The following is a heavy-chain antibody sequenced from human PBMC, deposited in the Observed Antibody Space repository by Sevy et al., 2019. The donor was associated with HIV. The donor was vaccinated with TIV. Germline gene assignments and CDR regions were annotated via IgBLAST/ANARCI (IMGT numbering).Heavy chain of an antibody. CDR1: GFTFSDYY. CDR3: ARPRGRAGITGTTGLDY. Sequence: GGFLRLSCAASGFTFSDYYMSWIRQAPGKGLEWISYISSSGSTIYYADSVKGRFTISRDNAKNSLYLQMNSLRAEDTAMYYSARPRGRAGITGTTGLDYWGQGTLVTVSS. CDR2: ISSSGSTI. D-gene: IGHD1-7*01. V-gene: IGHV3-11*01. J-gene: IGHJ4*02.